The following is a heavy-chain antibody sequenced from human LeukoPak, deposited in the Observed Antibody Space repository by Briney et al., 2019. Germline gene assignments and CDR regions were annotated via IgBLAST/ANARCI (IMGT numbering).Heavy chain of an antibody. CDR1: GGTFSSYT. Sequence: SVKVSCKASGGTFSSYTISWVRQAPGQGLEWMGRIIPILGIANYAQKFQGGVTITADKSTSTAYMELSSLRSEDTAVYYCARDREGGSYDYYFDYWGQGTLVTVSS. V-gene: IGHV1-69*04. D-gene: IGHD5-18*01. CDR2: IIPILGIA. CDR3: ARDREGGSYDYYFDY. J-gene: IGHJ4*02.